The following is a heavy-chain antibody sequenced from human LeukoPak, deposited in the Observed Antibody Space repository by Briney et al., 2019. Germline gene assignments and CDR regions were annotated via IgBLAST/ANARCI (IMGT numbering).Heavy chain of an antibody. V-gene: IGHV3-23*01. CDR2: VDGGGGGT. J-gene: IGHJ4*02. D-gene: IGHD6-13*01. CDR3: AKQSAGSAAWYSLHYDF. CDR1: GFTLSSYA. Sequence: GGSLRLSCVASGFTLSSYAMTWVRQAPGRRLEWVSSVDGGGGGTYYADSVKGRFTISRDNSKDTLYLQMNGLRAEDTAVYFCAKQSAGSAAWYSLHYDFWGQGTLVTVSS.